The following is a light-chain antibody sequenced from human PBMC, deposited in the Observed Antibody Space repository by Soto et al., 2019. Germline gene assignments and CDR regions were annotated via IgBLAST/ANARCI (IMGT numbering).Light chain of an antibody. CDR1: QSISRQ. Sequence: DIQMTQSPSTLSASVGDRVSITCRASQSISRQLAWYQQKPGKAPNLLIYQASNLETGVPSRFTGSGSGTEFTLTISSLQRDDLATYYGLQYQSYWTFGQGTKVEVK. J-gene: IGKJ1*01. CDR2: QAS. V-gene: IGKV1-5*03. CDR3: LQYQSYWT.